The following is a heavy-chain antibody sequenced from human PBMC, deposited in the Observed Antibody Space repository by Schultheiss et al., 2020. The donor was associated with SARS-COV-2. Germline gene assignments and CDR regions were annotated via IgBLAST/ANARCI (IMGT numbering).Heavy chain of an antibody. V-gene: IGHV4-59*08. CDR3: ARASWIRLYFPGWLDP. Sequence: GSLRLSCTVSGGSISSYYWSWIRQPPGKGLEWIGYIYYSGSTNYNPSLKSRVTISVDTSKNQFSLKLSSVTAADTAVYYCARASWIRLYFPGWLDPWGQGTLVTVSS. CDR1: GGSISSYY. D-gene: IGHD5-18*01. J-gene: IGHJ5*02. CDR2: IYYSGST.